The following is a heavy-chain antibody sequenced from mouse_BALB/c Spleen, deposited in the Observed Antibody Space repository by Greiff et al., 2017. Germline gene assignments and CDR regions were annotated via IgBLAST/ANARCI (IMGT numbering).Heavy chain of an antibody. D-gene: IGHD2-3*01. CDR1: GFSLTSYG. J-gene: IGHJ2*01. CDR2: IWSGGST. V-gene: IGHV2-4-1*01. Sequence: VHLVESGPGLVQPSQSLSITCTVSGFSLTSYGVHWVRQSPGKGLEWLGVIWSGGSTDYNAAFISRLSISKDNSKSQVFFKMNSLQADDTAIYYCARKAEDLYDSLDYWGQGTTLTVSS. CDR3: ARKAEDLYDSLDY.